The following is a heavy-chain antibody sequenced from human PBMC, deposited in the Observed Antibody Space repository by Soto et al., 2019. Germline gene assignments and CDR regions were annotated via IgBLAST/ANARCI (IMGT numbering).Heavy chain of an antibody. V-gene: IGHV1-18*01. Sequence: QVQLVQSGAEVKKPGASVKVSCKASGYTFTSYGISWVRQAPGQGLEWMGWISAYNGNTSYAQKLQGRVTMTTDTSTSTAYMELRSLRSDDTAVYYCAREGPTYYDFWSGYYANWFDPWGQGTLVTVSS. D-gene: IGHD3-3*01. CDR3: AREGPTYYDFWSGYYANWFDP. CDR1: GYTFTSYG. J-gene: IGHJ5*02. CDR2: ISAYNGNT.